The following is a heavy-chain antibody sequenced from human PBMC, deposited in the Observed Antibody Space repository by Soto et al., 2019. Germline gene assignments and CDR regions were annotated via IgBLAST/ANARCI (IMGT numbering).Heavy chain of an antibody. Sequence: QVQLVQSGAEVQKPGASVKVSCKAPGGTFSRYTLHWVRQAPGQGLEWLGRVVPKIGSINFIRKFQGRLTLTADNSTRTAFLVLSCLRPEATAVSYCTGGERAMNWIDGNFENWGQGTQVTVSS. CDR3: TGGERAMNWIDGNFEN. CDR2: VVPKIGSI. V-gene: IGHV1-69*08. CDR1: GGTFSRYT. D-gene: IGHD1-1*01. J-gene: IGHJ4*02.